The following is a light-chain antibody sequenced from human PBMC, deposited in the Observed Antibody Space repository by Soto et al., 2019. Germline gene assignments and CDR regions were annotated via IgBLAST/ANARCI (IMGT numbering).Light chain of an antibody. V-gene: IGKV3-15*01. CDR2: GAS. Sequence: EIVMTQSPATLSVSPGGRATLSCSAGQNIHTNLAWYQQKPGQAPRLLIYGASTRATGIPARFSASGSGTEFTLTITSLQSEDIALYYCQQYNIWPPITFGQGTRLEIK. CDR1: QNIHTN. CDR3: QQYNIWPPIT. J-gene: IGKJ5*01.